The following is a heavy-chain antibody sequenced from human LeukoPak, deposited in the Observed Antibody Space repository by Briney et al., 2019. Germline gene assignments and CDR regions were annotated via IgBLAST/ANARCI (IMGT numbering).Heavy chain of an antibody. CDR1: GFSFSSYE. Sequence: PGGSLRLSCTASGFSFSSYEMNWVRQAPGKGLEWVSVISGSGGSTFYADSVKGRFTISRDNSKNALYLQINSLRAEDTAIYYCAREVGTFDYWGQGDLVTVSS. CDR2: ISGSGGST. D-gene: IGHD1-26*01. J-gene: IGHJ4*02. V-gene: IGHV3-23*01. CDR3: AREVGTFDY.